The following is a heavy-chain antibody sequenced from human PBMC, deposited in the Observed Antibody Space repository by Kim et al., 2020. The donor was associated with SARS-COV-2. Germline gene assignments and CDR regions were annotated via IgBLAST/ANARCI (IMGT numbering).Heavy chain of an antibody. CDR1: GGSISSYY. Sequence: SETLSLTCTVSGGSISSYYWSWIRQPPGKGLEWIGYIYYSGSTNYNPSLKSRVTISVDTSKNQFSLKLSSVTAADTAVYYCARASVGRSRYLWFDPWGQGTLVTVSS. D-gene: IGHD3-22*01. CDR3: ARASVGRSRYLWFDP. CDR2: IYYSGST. V-gene: IGHV4-59*01. J-gene: IGHJ5*02.